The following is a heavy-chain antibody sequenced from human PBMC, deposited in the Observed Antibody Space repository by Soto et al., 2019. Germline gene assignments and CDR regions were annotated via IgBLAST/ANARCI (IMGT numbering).Heavy chain of an antibody. CDR3: ARLTAPLDILVLPTALFDY. Sequence: ASGKVCCKASGYSFTGYYIHWVRQAPGQGLEWMGWINPKRGGTNYAQKLQGRVTMTRDTSISTAYMQLSRLRSDDTAVYYCARLTAPLDILVLPTALFDYWGQGTPFPVSP. CDR1: GYSFTGYY. V-gene: IGHV1-2*02. D-gene: IGHD2-2*01. CDR2: INPKRGGT. J-gene: IGHJ4*02.